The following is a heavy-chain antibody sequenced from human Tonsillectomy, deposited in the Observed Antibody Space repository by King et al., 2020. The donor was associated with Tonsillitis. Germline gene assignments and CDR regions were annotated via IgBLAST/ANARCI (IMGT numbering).Heavy chain of an antibody. D-gene: IGHD3-10*01. CDR2: IFPGYSDT. CDR1: GYSFAYYW. Sequence: EVQLVESGAEVKKPGESLKISCKGSGYSFAYYWIGWVRQMPGNGLEWMGIIFPGYSDTRYSPSFQGQVTISADKSIRTAYLQWSSLKASDTAMYYCARLSGGFGEFDWFDPWGQGTLVTVSS. CDR3: ARLSGGFGEFDWFDP. J-gene: IGHJ5*02. V-gene: IGHV5-51*01.